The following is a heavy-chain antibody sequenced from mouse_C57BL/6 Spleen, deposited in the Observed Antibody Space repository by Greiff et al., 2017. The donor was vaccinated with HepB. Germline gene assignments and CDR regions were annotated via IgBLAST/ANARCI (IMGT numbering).Heavy chain of an antibody. J-gene: IGHJ2*01. CDR2: ISSGGSYT. D-gene: IGHD2-5*01. CDR3: ARRYSNYVVVDY. Sequence: EVKLVESGGDLVKPGGSLKLSCAASGFTFSSYGMSWVRQTPDKRLEWVATISSGGSYTYYPDSVKGRFTISRDNAKNTLYLQMSSLKSEDTAMYYCARRYSNYVVVDYWGQGTTLTVSS. V-gene: IGHV5-6*02. CDR1: GFTFSSYG.